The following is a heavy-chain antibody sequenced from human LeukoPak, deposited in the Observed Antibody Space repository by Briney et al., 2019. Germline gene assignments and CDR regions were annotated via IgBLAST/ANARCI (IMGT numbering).Heavy chain of an antibody. J-gene: IGHJ4*02. V-gene: IGHV4-30-4*01. Sequence: SPSETLSLTCAVSGGSISSSNWWNWVRQPPGKGLEWIGYIYYSGSTYYNPSLKSRVTISVDTSKNQFSLKLSSVTAADTAVYYCARSRREQWLGSYFDYWGQGTLVTVSS. CDR2: IYYSGST. D-gene: IGHD6-19*01. CDR1: GGSISSSNW. CDR3: ARSRREQWLGSYFDY.